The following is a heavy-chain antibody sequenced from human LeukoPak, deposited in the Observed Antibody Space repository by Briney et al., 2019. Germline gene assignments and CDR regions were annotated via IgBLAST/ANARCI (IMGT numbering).Heavy chain of an antibody. J-gene: IGHJ4*02. D-gene: IGHD5-18*01. Sequence: PGGSLRLSCAASGFTFSDYYMSWIRQAPGKGLEWVSYISSSSSYTNYADSVKGRFTISRDNAKNSLYLQMNSLRAEDTAVYYCARTRGYSLGPSDYWGQGALVTVSS. V-gene: IGHV3-11*03. CDR3: ARTRGYSLGPSDY. CDR1: GFTFSDYY. CDR2: ISSSSSYT.